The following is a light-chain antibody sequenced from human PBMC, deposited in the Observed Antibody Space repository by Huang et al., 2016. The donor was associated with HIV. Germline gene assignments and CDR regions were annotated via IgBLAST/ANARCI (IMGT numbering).Light chain of an antibody. Sequence: EIVLTQSPGTLSLSPGESATLSCRATQRVTSNFLAWYQHSPGQAPRLLIYGASNRAPGSPDRFSGGGSGTSVTLTIIRLEPEDFAVYYYHHYGSAPQITFGQGTRLEMK. CDR2: GAS. CDR1: QRVTSNF. J-gene: IGKJ5*01. CDR3: HHYGSAPQIT. V-gene: IGKV3-20*01.